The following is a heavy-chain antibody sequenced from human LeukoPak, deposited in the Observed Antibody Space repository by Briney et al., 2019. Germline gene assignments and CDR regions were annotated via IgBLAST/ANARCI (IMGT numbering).Heavy chain of an antibody. J-gene: IGHJ3*02. CDR1: SFTFGVDG. V-gene: IGHV3-33*01. CDR3: TRYLGGRNAFDI. D-gene: IGHD3-16*01. Sequence: GGSLRLSCGASSFTFGVDGMRWVRQAPGKGLEWVAVIWYDGSKTYYADSVKGRFTISRDNSKETLYLQMSSLRVEDTAAYYCTRYLGGRNAFDIWGQGTMVTVSS. CDR2: IWYDGSKT.